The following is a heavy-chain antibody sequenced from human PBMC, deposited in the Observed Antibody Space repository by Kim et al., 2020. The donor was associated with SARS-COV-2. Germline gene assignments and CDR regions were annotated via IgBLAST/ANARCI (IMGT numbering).Heavy chain of an antibody. CDR3: ARDLMGYGTLDY. Sequence: YYTPSLTSRGTISVDTYKNPFSLKLSSVTAADTAVYSCARDLMGYGTLDYWGQGTLVTVSS. J-gene: IGHJ4*02. V-gene: IGHV4-31*02. D-gene: IGHD5-18*01.